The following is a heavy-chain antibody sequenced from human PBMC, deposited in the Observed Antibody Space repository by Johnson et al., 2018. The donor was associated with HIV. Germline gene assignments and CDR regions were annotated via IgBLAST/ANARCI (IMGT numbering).Heavy chain of an antibody. J-gene: IGHJ3*02. CDR2: ISYDRSNK. CDR3: ARGRVPGDGFDI. Sequence: QVQLLESGGGVVQPGRSLRLSCAASGFTFSSYAMHWVRQAPGQGLEWVAVISYDRSNKYYADSVKGRFTISSDNSKNTLYLQMNRLRAVDRAVYYCARGRVPGDGFDIWGQGTMVTVSS. V-gene: IGHV3-30*14. CDR1: GFTFSSYA.